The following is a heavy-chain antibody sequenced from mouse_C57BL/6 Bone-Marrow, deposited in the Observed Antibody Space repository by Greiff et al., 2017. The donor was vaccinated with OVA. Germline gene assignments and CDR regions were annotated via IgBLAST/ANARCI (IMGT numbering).Heavy chain of an antibody. V-gene: IGHV2-5*01. CDR3: AKSASDYYFDY. D-gene: IGHD6-1*01. J-gene: IGHJ2*01. Sequence: VQLQESGPGLVQPSQSLSITCTVSGFSLTSYGVHWVRQSPGKGLEWLGVIWRGGSTDYNAAFMSRLSITKDNSKSQVFVKMNSLKADDTAIYDCAKSASDYYFDYWGQGTTLTVSS. CDR2: IWRGGST. CDR1: GFSLTSYG.